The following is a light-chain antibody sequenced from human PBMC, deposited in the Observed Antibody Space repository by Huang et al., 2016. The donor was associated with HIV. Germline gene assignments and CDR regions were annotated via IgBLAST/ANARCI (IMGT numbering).Light chain of an antibody. Sequence: EVVMTQSPATLAVSPGERATLSCRASQSITSNLAWYQQKPGQAPRLLIYGASTSAPDTPARFSGSGSATEFTLTISSLQSEDFAIYYCQQYNSWPPSITFGQGTRLEIK. J-gene: IGKJ5*01. V-gene: IGKV3-15*01. CDR2: GAS. CDR1: QSITSN. CDR3: QQYNSWPPSIT.